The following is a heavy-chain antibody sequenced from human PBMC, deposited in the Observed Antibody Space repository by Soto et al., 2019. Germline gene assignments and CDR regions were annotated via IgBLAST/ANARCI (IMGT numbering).Heavy chain of an antibody. CDR1: GGTFSSYA. Sequence: SVKVSCKASGGTFSSYAIIWVRQAPGQGLEWMGRIIPILGIANYAQKFQGRVTITRDTSANTAYMEVSSLTSEDTAMYYCARDGEGKAAVGMVYWGQGTLVTVSS. V-gene: IGHV1-69*04. CDR3: ARDGEGKAAVGMVY. CDR2: IIPILGIA. D-gene: IGHD6-13*01. J-gene: IGHJ4*02.